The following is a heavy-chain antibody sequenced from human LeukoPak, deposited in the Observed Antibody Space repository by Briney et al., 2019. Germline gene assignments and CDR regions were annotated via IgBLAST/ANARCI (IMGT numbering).Heavy chain of an antibody. Sequence: SETLSLTCTVSGGSMSSYYWSGIRQPPGKGLEWIGYIYYSGSTNYNPSLKSRVTISVDTSKNQFSLKLSSVTAADTAVYYCARAGVATITVDYGGQGTLVTVSS. CDR2: IYYSGST. J-gene: IGHJ4*02. CDR3: ARAGVATITVDY. V-gene: IGHV4-59*01. CDR1: GGSMSSYY. D-gene: IGHD5-12*01.